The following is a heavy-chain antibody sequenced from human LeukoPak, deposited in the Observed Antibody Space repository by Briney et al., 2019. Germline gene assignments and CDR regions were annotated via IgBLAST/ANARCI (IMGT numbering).Heavy chain of an antibody. Sequence: PSETLFLTCSVSGGSISSGSFYWGWIRQPPGKGLEWIGSIYYSGSTSYNPSLRSRVTISVDTSKNQFSLNLRSVTAADTGLYYCVRHLFTRDAFDIWGQGTMVTVSS. CDR2: IYYSGST. D-gene: IGHD2-21*01. J-gene: IGHJ3*02. CDR1: GGSISSGSFY. CDR3: VRHLFTRDAFDI. V-gene: IGHV4-39*01.